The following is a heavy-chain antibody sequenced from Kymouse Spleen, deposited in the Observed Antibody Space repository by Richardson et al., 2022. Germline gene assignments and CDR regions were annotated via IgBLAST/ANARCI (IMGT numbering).Heavy chain of an antibody. V-gene: IGHV4-4*02. D-gene: IGHD3-9*01. J-gene: IGHJ4*02. CDR3: ARTPYYDILTGYYKGYYFDY. CDR2: IYHSGST. Sequence: QVQLQESGPGLVKPSGTLSLTCAVSGGSISSSNWWSWVRQPPGKGLEWIGEIYHSGSTNYNPSLKSRVTISVDKSKNQFSLKLSSVTAADTAVYYCARTPYYDILTGYYKGYYFDYWGQGTLVTVSS. CDR1: GGSISSSNW.